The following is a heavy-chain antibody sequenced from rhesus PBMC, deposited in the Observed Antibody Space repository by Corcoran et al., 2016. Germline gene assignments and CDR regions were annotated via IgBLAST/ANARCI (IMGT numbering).Heavy chain of an antibody. CDR2: IYWDDEK. CDR1: GFPPTTSGMG. D-gene: IGHD1-26*01. V-gene: IGHV2-152*01. J-gene: IGHJ4*01. CDR3: ARNCDKIDY. Sequence: QVTLKESGPAPVKPTQTPTLPSTFFGFPPTTSGMGVAGIRDPPGKALGWQTLIYWDDEKRYSTSLKSRLPIANDTSKNQVVLTRTIMDPMDTATYYCARNCDKIDYWGQGVLVTVSS.